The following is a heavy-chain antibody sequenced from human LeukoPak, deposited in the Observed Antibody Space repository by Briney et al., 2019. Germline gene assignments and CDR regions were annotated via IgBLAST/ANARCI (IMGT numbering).Heavy chain of an antibody. CDR3: ARDPSHKNEEIY. CDR1: GYTFTLGGFY. Sequence: GASVKVSCKASGYTFTLGGFYIHWVRQAPGQGLEWMGWNSPNSGGTNYAQKFQGRVTMTRDTSIDTVYMELSRLTSDDTAVYYCARDPSHKNEEIYWGQGTLVAVSS. V-gene: IGHV1-2*02. J-gene: IGHJ4*02. CDR2: NSPNSGGT.